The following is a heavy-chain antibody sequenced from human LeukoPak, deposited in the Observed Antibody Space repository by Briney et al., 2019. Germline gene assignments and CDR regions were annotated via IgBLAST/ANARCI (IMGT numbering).Heavy chain of an antibody. CDR1: GGSISGDH. V-gene: IGHV4-59*08. CDR2: IYYSGNT. J-gene: IGHJ3*02. CDR3: ARRKDFDI. Sequence: ASETLSHTCTVSGGSISGDHWNWIRQPPGKGLEWIGNIYYSGNTNYNPPLKSRVTISVDTSKNQFSLKLSSVTAADTAVYYCARRKDFDIWGQGTMVTVSS.